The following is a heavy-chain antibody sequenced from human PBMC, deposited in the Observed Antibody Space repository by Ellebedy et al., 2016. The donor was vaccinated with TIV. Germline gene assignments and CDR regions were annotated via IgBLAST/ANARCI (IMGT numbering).Heavy chain of an antibody. J-gene: IGHJ4*02. V-gene: IGHV1-18*01. D-gene: IGHD5/OR15-5a*01. CDR3: ARLVYDYSFSDY. CDR1: GYHFTNYA. Sequence: AASVKVSCKASGYHFTNYAMSWVRQAPGQGPEWMGWISTYNGNAKYAQKFQGRVTMTTDTSTTTAYMELRSLRSDDTAVYYCARLVYDYSFSDYWGQGTLVTVSS. CDR2: ISTYNGNA.